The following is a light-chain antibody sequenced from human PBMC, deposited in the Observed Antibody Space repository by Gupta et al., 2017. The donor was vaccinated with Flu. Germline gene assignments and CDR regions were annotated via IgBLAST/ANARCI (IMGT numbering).Light chain of an antibody. V-gene: IGKV3-15*01. CDR2: NAS. Sequence: EIVMTQSPATLSVSLGERVTLSCRASQSVGRILAWYQQRSGQSTRLLSYNASTKATGIPARFSGSGSVTDFTRHRRSVESDDSEGDDGQRTGTFGQGTKVEIK. CDR1: QSVGRI. J-gene: IGKJ1*01. CDR3: QRTGT.